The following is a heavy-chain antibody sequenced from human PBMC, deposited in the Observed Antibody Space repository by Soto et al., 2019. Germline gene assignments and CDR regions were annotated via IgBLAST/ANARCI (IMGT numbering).Heavy chain of an antibody. Sequence: GASVKVSCKASGYTFTGYYMHWVRQAPGQGLEWMGWINPNSGGTNYAQKFQGRVTMTRDTSISTAYMELSRLRSDDTAVYYCARDLSCSGGSCYSGDYWGQGTLVTVSS. J-gene: IGHJ4*02. CDR3: ARDLSCSGGSCYSGDY. CDR1: GYTFTGYY. D-gene: IGHD2-15*01. V-gene: IGHV1-2*02. CDR2: INPNSGGT.